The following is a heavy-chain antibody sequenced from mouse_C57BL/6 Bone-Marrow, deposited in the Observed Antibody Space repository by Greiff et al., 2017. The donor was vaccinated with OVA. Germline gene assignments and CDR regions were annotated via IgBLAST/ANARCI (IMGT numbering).Heavy chain of an antibody. CDR1: GYAFSSSW. CDR3: ARSYYSNYGDY. V-gene: IGHV1-82*01. D-gene: IGHD2-5*01. J-gene: IGHJ2*01. Sequence: QVQLKQSGPELVKPGASVKISCKASGYAFSSSWMNWVKQRPGKGLEWIGRIYPGDGDTNYNGKFKGKATLTADKSSSTAYMQLSSLTSEDSAVYFCARSYYSNYGDYWGQGTTLTVSS. CDR2: IYPGDGDT.